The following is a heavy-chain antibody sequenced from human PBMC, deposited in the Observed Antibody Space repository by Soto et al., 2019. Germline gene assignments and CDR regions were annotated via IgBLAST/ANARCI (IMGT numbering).Heavy chain of an antibody. CDR3: SKDADPIQIWLINYFDY. D-gene: IGHD5-18*01. V-gene: IGHV3-30*18. Sequence: GGSLRLSCAASGFTFSSYGMHSVRQAPGKGLEWVAVISYDGSNKYYADSVKGRFTISRDNSKNTLYLKMKSLRAEDTAVYYCSKDADPIQIWLINYFDYWGQGTMVTVSS. CDR2: ISYDGSNK. J-gene: IGHJ4*02. CDR1: GFTFSSYG.